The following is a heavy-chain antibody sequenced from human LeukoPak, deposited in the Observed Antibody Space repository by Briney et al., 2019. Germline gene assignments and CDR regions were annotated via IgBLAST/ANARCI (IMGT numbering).Heavy chain of an antibody. CDR1: GYSISSGYY. D-gene: IGHD3-16*02. Sequence: SETLSLTCTVSGYSISSGYYWGWIRQPPGKGLEWIGSIYHSGSTYYNPSLKSRVTISVDTSKNQFSLKLSSVTAADTAVYYCARERELSLGDTGDYFDYWGQGTLVTVSS. CDR3: ARERELSLGDTGDYFDY. V-gene: IGHV4-38-2*02. J-gene: IGHJ4*02. CDR2: IYHSGST.